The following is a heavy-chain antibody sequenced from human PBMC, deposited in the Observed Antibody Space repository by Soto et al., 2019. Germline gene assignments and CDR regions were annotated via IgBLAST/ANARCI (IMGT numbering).Heavy chain of an antibody. V-gene: IGHV3-30-3*01. D-gene: IGHD3-10*01. CDR2: VIYDGTNK. CDR3: ARGPLFGYFDS. CDR1: GFGFSHYA. Sequence: QVQLEEVGGGVVQPGRSLRLSCAASGFGFSHYAMHWVRQAPGKGLDWVAVVIYDGTNKYYADSVKGRFTISRDNDRNTVFLQMNSLRTDDTAVYYCARGPLFGYFDSWGQGTLVTVSS. J-gene: IGHJ4*02.